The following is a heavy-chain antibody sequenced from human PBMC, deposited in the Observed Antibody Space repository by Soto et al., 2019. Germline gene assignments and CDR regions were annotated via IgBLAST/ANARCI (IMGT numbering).Heavy chain of an antibody. D-gene: IGHD3-16*01. CDR2: IRSKSNNYAT. V-gene: IGHV3-73*01. CDR1: GFTLSGSA. CDR3: TRLWWGSGVPPLDY. J-gene: IGHJ4*02. Sequence: EVQLVESGGGLVQPGGSLKLSCAASGFTLSGSAVYWVRQASGKGLEWVGRIRSKSNNYATPYGASVKGRFSISRDHLKNTAYLQMNSLKTEDTAVYYCTRLWWGSGVPPLDYWGQGTLVNVAS.